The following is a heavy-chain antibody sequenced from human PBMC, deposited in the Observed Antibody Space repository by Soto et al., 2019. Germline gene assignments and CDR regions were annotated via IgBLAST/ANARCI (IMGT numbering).Heavy chain of an antibody. D-gene: IGHD2-15*01. CDR1: GYSFINYW. CDR3: ARPDNNYVAS. J-gene: IGHJ4*02. Sequence: GESLKISCQASGYSFINYWIGWVRQLPGKGLEWMAIINPGNSETRYSPAFQGQVTISADRFITTVYLEWSSLKALDTAMYYCARPDNNYVASWGQGALVTVSS. V-gene: IGHV5-51*01. CDR2: INPGNSET.